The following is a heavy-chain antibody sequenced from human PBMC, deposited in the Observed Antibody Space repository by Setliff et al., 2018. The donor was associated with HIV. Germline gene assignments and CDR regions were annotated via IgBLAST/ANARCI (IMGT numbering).Heavy chain of an antibody. J-gene: IGHJ4*02. CDR1: GYTLTELS. CDR3: ATRNYYDSSGYYSLYYFDY. CDR2: FDPEDGET. D-gene: IGHD3-22*01. Sequence: ASVKVSCKVSGYTLTELSMHWVRQAPGKGLEWMGGFDPEDGETIYAQKFQGRVTMTEDTSTDTAYMELGSLRSEDTAVYYCATRNYYDSSGYYSLYYFDYWGQGTLVTVSS. V-gene: IGHV1-24*01.